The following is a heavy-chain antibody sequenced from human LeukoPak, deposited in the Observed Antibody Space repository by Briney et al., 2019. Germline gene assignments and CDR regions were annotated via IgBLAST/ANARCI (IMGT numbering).Heavy chain of an antibody. CDR1: GFTFTTYW. V-gene: IGHV3-7*01. D-gene: IGHD2-2*01. CDR2: IKQDGGEK. J-gene: IGHJ3*01. Sequence: GGSLRLSCAASGFTFTTYWMTWDRQAPGKGLEWVAKIKQDGGEKYYVDSVKGRFTISRDNAKNSLSLQMNSLRAEDTAVYYCARDQGYCTSATCRGDAFDVWGQGSMVSVSS. CDR3: ARDQGYCTSATCRGDAFDV.